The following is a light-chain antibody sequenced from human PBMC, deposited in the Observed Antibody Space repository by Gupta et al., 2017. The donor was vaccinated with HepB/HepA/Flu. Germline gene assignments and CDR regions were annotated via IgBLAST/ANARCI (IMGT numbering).Light chain of an antibody. V-gene: IGKV3-20*01. CDR3: QQYGSSPLT. CDR2: GAS. Sequence: EIVLTQSPGTLSLSPGERATLSCRASQSVSSSYLAWYQQKPGQAPRLLIYGASSRATGIPDRFSGRGSGTDFTLTISRLEPEDFAVYYCQQYGSSPLTFGGGTKGRSN. CDR1: QSVSSSY. J-gene: IGKJ4*01.